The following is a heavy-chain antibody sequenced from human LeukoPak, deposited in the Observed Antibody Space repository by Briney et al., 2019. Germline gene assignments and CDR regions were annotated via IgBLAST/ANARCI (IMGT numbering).Heavy chain of an antibody. CDR2: ISNSGST. J-gene: IGHJ3*02. D-gene: IGHD6-19*01. CDR3: ARLLAVAGGDAFDI. Sequence: SETLSLTCSVSGDSISGYYWSWIRQPPGKGLEWIAYISNSGSTNYNPSLKSRVTVSVDTSKDQFSLRLSSVTAADTAVYYCARLLAVAGGDAFDIWGQGKMVTVSS. V-gene: IGHV4-59*08. CDR1: GDSISGYY.